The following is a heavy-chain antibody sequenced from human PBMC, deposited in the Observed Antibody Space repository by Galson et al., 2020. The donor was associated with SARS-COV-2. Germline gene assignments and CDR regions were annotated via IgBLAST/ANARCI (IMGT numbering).Heavy chain of an antibody. Sequence: GGSLRLSCAASGFTFDDYAMHWVRQVPGKGLEWVAGISWNSDRIHHADSVRGRFTISRDNAKNSLYLEMHSLRAEDTALYYCAKDRGTWVRGLYYYYGMDVWGQGTTVTVSS. V-gene: IGHV3-9*01. CDR2: ISWNSDRI. CDR1: GFTFDDYA. D-gene: IGHD3-10*01. J-gene: IGHJ6*02. CDR3: AKDRGTWVRGLYYYYGMDV.